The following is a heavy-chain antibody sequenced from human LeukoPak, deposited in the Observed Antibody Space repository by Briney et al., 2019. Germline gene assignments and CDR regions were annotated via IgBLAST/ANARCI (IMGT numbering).Heavy chain of an antibody. CDR1: GYTLTELS. D-gene: IGHD2-2*01. V-gene: IGHV1-69*02. J-gene: IGHJ3*02. CDR3: DSRLVGGDAFDI. CDR2: IIPILGIA. Sequence: SVKVSYKVSGYTLTELSMHWVRQAPGQGLEWMGRIIPILGIANYAQKFQGRVTITADKSTSTAYMELSSLRSEDTAVYYCDSRLVGGDAFDIWGQGTMVTVSS.